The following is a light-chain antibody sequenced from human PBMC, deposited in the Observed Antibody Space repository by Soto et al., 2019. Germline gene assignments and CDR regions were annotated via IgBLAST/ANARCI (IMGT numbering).Light chain of an antibody. CDR3: QQYNSYSPT. CDR2: KAS. V-gene: IGKV1-5*03. Sequence: DIQMTQSPSTLSASVGDRVTITCRASQSISSWLAWYQQKPGKAPKLGIYKASSLESGVPSRFGGSGSGTEFTLDISSLQPDYFATYYCQQYNSYSPTFGQGTKLEIK. J-gene: IGKJ2*01. CDR1: QSISSW.